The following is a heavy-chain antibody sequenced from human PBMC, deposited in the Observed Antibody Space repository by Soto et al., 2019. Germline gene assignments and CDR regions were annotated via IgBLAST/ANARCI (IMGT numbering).Heavy chain of an antibody. CDR3: ARRYGYSFDY. V-gene: IGHV4-34*01. Sequence: PSQTLSLLCAVFGGPFVDHYCRWIRQPPRKGLEWIGELNHGVSTNYNPSLKSRVTISVDTPKNQFSLKLSSVTAADSAVYYCARRYGYSFDYRGERTLVTVSS. CDR1: GGPFVDHY. J-gene: IGHJ4*02. D-gene: IGHD1-1*01. CDR2: LNHGVST.